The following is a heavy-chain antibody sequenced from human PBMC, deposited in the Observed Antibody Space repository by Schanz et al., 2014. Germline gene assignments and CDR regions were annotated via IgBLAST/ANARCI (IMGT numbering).Heavy chain of an antibody. CDR1: GFGFSSYS. Sequence: EVQLLESGGGLIQPGGSLRLSCAASGFGFSSYSMNWVRQAPGKGLEWVSYISSASSTINYADSVKGRFTISRDNAKNSLYLEMNSLRAEDTALYYCARDRRNADLDYWGQGTLVTVSS. CDR2: ISSASSTI. V-gene: IGHV3-48*01. J-gene: IGHJ4*02. D-gene: IGHD1-1*01. CDR3: ARDRRNADLDY.